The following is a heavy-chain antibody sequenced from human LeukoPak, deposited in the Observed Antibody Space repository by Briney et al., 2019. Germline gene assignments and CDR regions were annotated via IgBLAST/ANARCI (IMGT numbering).Heavy chain of an antibody. D-gene: IGHD3-3*01. J-gene: IGHJ4*02. CDR1: GGSISSYY. CDR3: ARHRYNTIFGVVLITDFDY. Sequence: SGPTLVKPSETLSLTCTVSGGSISSYYWSWIRQPPGKGLEWIGYIYYSGSTNYNPSLKSRVTISVDTSKNQFSLKLSSVTAADTAVYYCARHRYNTIFGVVLITDFDYWGQGTLVTVSS. V-gene: IGHV4-59*08. CDR2: IYYSGST.